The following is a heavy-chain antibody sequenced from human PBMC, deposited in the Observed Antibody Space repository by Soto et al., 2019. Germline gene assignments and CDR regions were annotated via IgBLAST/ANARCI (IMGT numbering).Heavy chain of an antibody. D-gene: IGHD3-3*01. CDR1: GFTFSSYS. CDR2: ISSSSSYI. J-gene: IGHJ6*03. CDR3: ARDPGTLAYYDFWSGLYYMDV. Sequence: GGSLRLSCAASGFTFSSYSMNWVRQAPGKGLEWVSSISSSSSYIYYADSVKGRFTISRDNAKNSLYLQMNSLRAEDTAVYYCARDPGTLAYYDFWSGLYYMDVWGKGTTVTVSS. V-gene: IGHV3-21*01.